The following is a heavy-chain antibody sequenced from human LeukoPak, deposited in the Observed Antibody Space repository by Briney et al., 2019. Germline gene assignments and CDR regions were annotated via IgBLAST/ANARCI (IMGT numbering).Heavy chain of an antibody. CDR1: GGSFSGYY. CDR2: INHSGST. CDR3: ARRKGYSSSLRFDP. Sequence: PSETLSLTCAVYGGSFSGYYWSWIRQPPGKGLEWIGEINHSGSTNYNPSLKSRVTISVDTSKNQFSLKLSSVTAADTAVYYCARRKGYSSSLRFDPWGQGTLVTVSS. V-gene: IGHV4-34*01. D-gene: IGHD6-13*01. J-gene: IGHJ5*02.